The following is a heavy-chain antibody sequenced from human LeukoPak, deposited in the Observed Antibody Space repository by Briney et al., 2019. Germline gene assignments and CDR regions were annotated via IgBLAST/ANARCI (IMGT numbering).Heavy chain of an antibody. CDR2: SYHRGST. CDR3: ARDRELGY. CDR1: GGAISSYY. Sequence: SETLSLTCTVSGGAISSYYWSWIRHPPGKGLEWIGRSYHRGSTSYNPSLKSRAAISVDTSKHQISLKFTSVTAAHTAVYYCARDRELGYWGQGILVTVSS. J-gene: IGHJ4*02. D-gene: IGHD1-1*01. V-gene: IGHV4-59*01.